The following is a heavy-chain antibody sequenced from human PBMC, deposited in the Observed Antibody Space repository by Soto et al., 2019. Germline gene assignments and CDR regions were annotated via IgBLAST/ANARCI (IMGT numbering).Heavy chain of an antibody. J-gene: IGHJ3*01. V-gene: IGHV1-69*01. Sequence: QVQLVQSGAEVKKPGSSVKVSCKASGGTFSSYAISWVRQAPGQGLESIGGIIPIFGTANYAQKFQGRVTITADESTSTAYMELSRLRPEKTAVYYCARDRGAYSSSSQPVWGQGTMFTVSS. CDR3: ARDRGAYSSSSQPV. D-gene: IGHD6-6*01. CDR2: IIPIFGTA. CDR1: GGTFSSYA.